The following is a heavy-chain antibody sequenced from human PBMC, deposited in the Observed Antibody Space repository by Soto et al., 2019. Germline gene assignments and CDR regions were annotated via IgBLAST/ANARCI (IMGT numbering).Heavy chain of an antibody. J-gene: IGHJ5*02. CDR3: ARVERVVVPAVIGNWFDP. CDR2: INPNSGGT. D-gene: IGHD2-2*01. Sequence: ASVKVSCKASGYTFTGYYMHWVRQAPGQGLEWMGWINPNSGGTNYAQKFQGRVTMTRDTSISTAYMELSRLRSDDTAVYYCARVERVVVPAVIGNWFDPWGQGTLVTVSS. V-gene: IGHV1-2*02. CDR1: GYTFTGYY.